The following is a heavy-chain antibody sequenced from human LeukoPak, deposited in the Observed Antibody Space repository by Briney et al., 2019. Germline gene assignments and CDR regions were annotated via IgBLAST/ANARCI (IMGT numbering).Heavy chain of an antibody. Sequence: PGGSLRLSCAASGFTFSSYAMSWVRQAPGRGLEWVSVIYSGGSTYNADSVKGRFTISRDNSKNTLYLQMNSLRAEDTAVYYCARVSPTAVGATAFDYWGQGTLVTVTS. J-gene: IGHJ4*02. CDR3: ARVSPTAVGATAFDY. CDR2: IYSGGST. D-gene: IGHD1-26*01. CDR1: GFTFSSYA. V-gene: IGHV3-66*01.